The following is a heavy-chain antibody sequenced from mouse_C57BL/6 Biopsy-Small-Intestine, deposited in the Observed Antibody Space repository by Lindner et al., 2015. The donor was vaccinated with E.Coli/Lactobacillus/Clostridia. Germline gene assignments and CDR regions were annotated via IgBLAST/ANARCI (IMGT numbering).Heavy chain of an antibody. Sequence: VQLQESGAELVRPGASVTLSCKASGYRFADYEMHWVKQTPVHGLEWIGAIEPETGGTAYNQKFKGKAILTADKSSSTAYMELRSLTSEDSAVYYCTTYYGSSPYYFDYWGQGTTLTVSS. CDR3: TTYYGSSPYYFDY. CDR1: GYRFADYE. J-gene: IGHJ2*01. V-gene: IGHV1-15*01. D-gene: IGHD1-1*01. CDR2: IEPETGGT.